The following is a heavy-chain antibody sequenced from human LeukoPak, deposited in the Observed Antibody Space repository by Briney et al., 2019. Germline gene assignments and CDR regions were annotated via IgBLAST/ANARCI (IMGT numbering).Heavy chain of an antibody. CDR1: GFTFSSYW. Sequence: GGSLRLSCAASGFTFSSYWMSWVRQAPGKGLEWVANIKQDGSEKYYVDSVKGRFTISRDNAKNSLYLQMNSLRAEDTAVYYCARDSYVLTGPLAFDIWGQGTMVTVSS. V-gene: IGHV3-7*01. CDR3: ARDSYVLTGPLAFDI. D-gene: IGHD3-9*01. J-gene: IGHJ3*02. CDR2: IKQDGSEK.